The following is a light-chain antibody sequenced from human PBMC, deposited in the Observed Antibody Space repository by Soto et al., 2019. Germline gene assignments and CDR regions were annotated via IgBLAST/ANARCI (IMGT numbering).Light chain of an antibody. CDR1: NSDVGGYNY. J-gene: IGLJ1*01. CDR3: WSYAVGRTYV. V-gene: IGLV2-23*02. CDR2: EVS. Sequence: QSALTQPASVSGSPGQSITISCTGTNSDVGGYNYVSWYQQHPGKAPELMIYEVSHRPSGVSNRFSGSKSGNTAYLTISGLQAEDEADYYCWSYAVGRTYVFGTGTKLTVL.